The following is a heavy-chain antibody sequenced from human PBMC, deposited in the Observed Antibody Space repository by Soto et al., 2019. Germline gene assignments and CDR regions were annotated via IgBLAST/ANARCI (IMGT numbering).Heavy chain of an antibody. CDR2: VHHSGST. CDR1: GGSITDKW. V-gene: IGHV4-4*02. J-gene: IGHJ4*02. CDR3: AREGDHPFSLGY. Sequence: QVQLQESGPGLVKPSGILSLTCAVSGGSITDKWWSWIRQTPGKGLEWIGEVHHSGSTNYSPSLKSRVTMSVDTSNNDFSLKLFSLTAADTAMYYCAREGDHPFSLGYWGQGTLVTVSS. D-gene: IGHD3-16*01.